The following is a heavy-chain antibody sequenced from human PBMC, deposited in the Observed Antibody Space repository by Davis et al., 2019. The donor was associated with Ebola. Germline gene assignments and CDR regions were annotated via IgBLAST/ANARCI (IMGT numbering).Heavy chain of an antibody. V-gene: IGHV3-20*04. D-gene: IGHD6-19*01. CDR3: ARQNFVYNSGWIISDDY. CDR1: GFTFDDHA. J-gene: IGHJ4*02. Sequence: GESLKISCAASGFTFDDHAMSWVRQAPGKALEWVSLISGNGYGTEYGDSVKGRFTISRDNAKNLVYLQMNSLRAEDTAVYYCARQNFVYNSGWIISDDYWGQGTLVTVSP. CDR2: ISGNGYGT.